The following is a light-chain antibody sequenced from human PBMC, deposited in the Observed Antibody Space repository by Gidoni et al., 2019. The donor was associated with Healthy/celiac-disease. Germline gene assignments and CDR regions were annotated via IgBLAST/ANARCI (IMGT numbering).Light chain of an antibody. CDR2: EVS. V-gene: IGLV2-23*02. Sequence: QSALTQPASVSGSPGQSLTISCTGNRSDVGSYNLVSWYQQHPGKATKLMIYEVSKRPSGVSNRFSGSKSGNTASLTISGLQAEDEADYYCCSYAGSSNWVFGGGTKLTVL. J-gene: IGLJ3*02. CDR3: CSYAGSSNWV. CDR1: RSDVGSYNL.